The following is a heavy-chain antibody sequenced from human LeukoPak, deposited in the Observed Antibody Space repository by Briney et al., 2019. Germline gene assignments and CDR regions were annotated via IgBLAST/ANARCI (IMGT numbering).Heavy chain of an antibody. J-gene: IGHJ4*02. V-gene: IGHV3-33*06. CDR3: AKGSLAVTYFDY. CDR2: IWYDGSNK. D-gene: IGHD4-17*01. Sequence: GRSLRLSCAASGFTFSSYGMHWVRQAPGKGLEWVAVIWYDGSNKHYADSVKGRFTISRDNSKNTLYLQMNSLRAEDTAVYYCAKGSLAVTYFDYWGQGTLVTVSS. CDR1: GFTFSSYG.